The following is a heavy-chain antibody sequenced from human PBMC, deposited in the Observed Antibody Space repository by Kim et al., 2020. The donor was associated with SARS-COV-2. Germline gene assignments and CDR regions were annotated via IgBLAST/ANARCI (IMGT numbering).Heavy chain of an antibody. Sequence: SQTLSLTCAISGDRVSSNSAAWNWIRQSPSRGLEWLGRTYYRSKWYNDYAVSVKSRITINPDTTKNQFSLQLNSVTPEDTAVYYCARGEGFTLGAVAGTVGWFDPWGQGTLVTVSS. CDR2: TYYRSKWYN. CDR1: GDRVSSNSAA. CDR3: ARGEGFTLGAVAGTVGWFDP. V-gene: IGHV6-1*01. D-gene: IGHD6-19*01. J-gene: IGHJ5*02.